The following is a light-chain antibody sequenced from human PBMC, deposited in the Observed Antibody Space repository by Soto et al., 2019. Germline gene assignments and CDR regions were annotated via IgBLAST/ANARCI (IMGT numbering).Light chain of an antibody. Sequence: SYELTQPPSVSVSPGQTASVTCSGDKLGDNYVSWYQQKPGQSPVLVIYQDTKRPSGIPERFSGSNSGNTATLTISGTQALDEADYYCQAWDSTSVVFGGGTKLTVL. CDR3: QAWDSTSVV. CDR2: QDT. J-gene: IGLJ2*01. V-gene: IGLV3-1*01. CDR1: KLGDNY.